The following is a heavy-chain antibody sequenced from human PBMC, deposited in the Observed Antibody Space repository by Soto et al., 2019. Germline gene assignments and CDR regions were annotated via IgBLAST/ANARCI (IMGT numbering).Heavy chain of an antibody. V-gene: IGHV4-30-2*01. CDR1: GVSIRRCGYS. J-gene: IGHJ5*02. Sequence: SEPLSLTCSVSGVSIRRCGYSWTCIRQPPGKGLEWIGYIYHSGSTYYTPSLKSRVTISVDRSKNQFSLKLSSVTAADTAVYYCARVPDLRAQRTLVTVSS. D-gene: IGHD2-2*01. CDR2: IYHSGST. CDR3: ARVPDL.